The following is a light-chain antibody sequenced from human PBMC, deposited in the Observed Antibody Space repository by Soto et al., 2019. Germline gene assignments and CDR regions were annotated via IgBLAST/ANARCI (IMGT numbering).Light chain of an antibody. V-gene: IGLV7-46*01. J-gene: IGLJ3*02. CDR2: DTS. CDR1: TGAVTSGHY. CDR3: LLSSSGARV. Sequence: QAVVTQEPSLTVSPGGTVSLTCGSSTGAVTSGHYPYWFQQKPGQAPRTLIYDTSNRHSWTPARFSGSLLGGKAALTLSGAQPEDEADYYCLLSSSGARVFGGGTKLPVL.